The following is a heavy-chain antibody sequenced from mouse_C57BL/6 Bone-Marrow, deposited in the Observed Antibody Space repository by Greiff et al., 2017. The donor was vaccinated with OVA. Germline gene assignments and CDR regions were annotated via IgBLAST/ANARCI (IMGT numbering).Heavy chain of an antibody. V-gene: IGHV1-9*01. CDR1: GYTFTGYW. CDR2: IFPGSGST. D-gene: IGHD2-1*01. CDR3: APVTNHRDY. Sequence: VQLQESGAELMKPGASVTLSCKASGYTFTGYWIAWVKQRPGHGLEWIGEIFPGSGSTNSTEKFKGKATFTADTSSNTAYMQLSSLTTEDSAIYYCAPVTNHRDYWGQGTSVTVSA. J-gene: IGHJ4*01.